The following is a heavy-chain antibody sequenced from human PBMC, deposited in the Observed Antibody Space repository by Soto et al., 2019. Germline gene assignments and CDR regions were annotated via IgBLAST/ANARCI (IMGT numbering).Heavy chain of an antibody. CDR1: GFTFSSYG. CDR2: ISYDGSNK. Sequence: QVQLVESGGGVVQPGRSLRHSCAASGFTFSSYGMHWVRQAPGKGLEWVAVISYDGSNKYYADSVKGRFTISRDNSKNTLYLQMNSLRAEDTAVYYCAKGVDGAVAGQWYFDLWGRGTLVTVSS. CDR3: AKGVDGAVAGQWYFDL. V-gene: IGHV3-30*18. D-gene: IGHD6-19*01. J-gene: IGHJ2*01.